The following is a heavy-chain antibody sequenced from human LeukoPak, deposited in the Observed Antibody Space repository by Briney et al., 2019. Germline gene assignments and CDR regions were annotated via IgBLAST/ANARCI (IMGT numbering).Heavy chain of an antibody. D-gene: IGHD6-19*01. Sequence: SETLSLTCTVSGGSISSSSYYWGWIRQPPGKGLEWIGSIYYSGSTYYNPSLKSRVTISVDTSKNQFSLKLSSVTAADTAVYYCARQAGTGGFDYWGQGTLVTVSS. V-gene: IGHV4-39*01. CDR2: IYYSGST. CDR3: ARQAGTGGFDY. CDR1: GGSISSSSYY. J-gene: IGHJ4*02.